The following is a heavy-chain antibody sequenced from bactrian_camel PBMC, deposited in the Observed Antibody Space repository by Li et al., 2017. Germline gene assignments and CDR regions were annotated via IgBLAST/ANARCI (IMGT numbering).Heavy chain of an antibody. Sequence: HVQLVESGGGSVQAGGSLRLSCAASGSTDTSYCLAWFRQAPGKEPEGVAHIYVIGGTTAYADSVKGRFTISRDNAKNTLYLQMNSLQPEDTAIYYCAAALYPGRRCRSYSGIVATDFGYWGQGTQVTVS. CDR3: AAALYPGRRCRSYSGIVATDFGY. CDR2: IYVIGGTT. CDR1: GSTDTSYC. D-gene: IGHD4*01. V-gene: IGHV3S1*01. J-gene: IGHJ6*01.